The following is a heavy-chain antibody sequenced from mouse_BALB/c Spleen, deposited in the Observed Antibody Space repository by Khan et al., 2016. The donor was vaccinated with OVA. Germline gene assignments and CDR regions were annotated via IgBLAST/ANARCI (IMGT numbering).Heavy chain of an antibody. J-gene: IGHJ2*01. V-gene: IGHV1-87*01. CDR1: GYTFTSYW. CDR2: IYPGDGDT. Sequence: QVQLQQSGAELARPGASVKLSCKSSGYTFTSYWMQWVKQRPGQGLEWIGSIYPGDGDTRYSQKFKGKATLTADKSSSTAYMQLSSLASEDSAVYYCASCRYDYFDYWGQGTTLTVSS. D-gene: IGHD2-14*01. CDR3: ASCRYDYFDY.